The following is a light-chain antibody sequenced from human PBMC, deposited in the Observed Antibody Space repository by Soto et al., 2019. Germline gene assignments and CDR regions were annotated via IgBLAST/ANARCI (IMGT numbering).Light chain of an antibody. CDR1: QSVTNF. V-gene: IGKV3-11*01. CDR3: QQRNVWPPVT. Sequence: DIVLTQSPATLSLSPGERATLSCRASQSVTNFLAWYQQKPGKAPRLLIYGAFNRATGIPARFSGSGSGTDFTLTISSLEPEDSAVYYCQQRNVWPPVTFGQGTRLEIK. CDR2: GAF. J-gene: IGKJ5*01.